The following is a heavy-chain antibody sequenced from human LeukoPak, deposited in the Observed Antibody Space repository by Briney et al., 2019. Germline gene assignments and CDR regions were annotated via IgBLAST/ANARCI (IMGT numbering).Heavy chain of an antibody. CDR3: ARVQAYGGKGYFDY. Sequence: PSETLSLTCTVSGGSISSYYWSWIRQPPGKGLEWIGYIYYSGSTNYNPSLKSRATISVDTSKNQFSLKLSSVTAADTAVYYCARVQAYGGKGYFDYWGQGTLVTVSS. CDR1: GGSISSYY. V-gene: IGHV4-59*01. CDR2: IYYSGST. D-gene: IGHD4-23*01. J-gene: IGHJ4*02.